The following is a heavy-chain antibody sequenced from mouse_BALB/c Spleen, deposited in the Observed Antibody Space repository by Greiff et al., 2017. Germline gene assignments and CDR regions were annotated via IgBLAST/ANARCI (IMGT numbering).Heavy chain of an antibody. Sequence: VQLQQSGPELVKPGASVKMSCKASGYTFTSYVMHWVKQKPGQGLEWIGYIDPYNGGTSYNQKFKGKATLTVDKSSSTAFMHLNSLTSEDSAVYYCAILYGSSSYYYAMDYWGQGTSVTVSS. J-gene: IGHJ4*01. D-gene: IGHD1-1*01. V-gene: IGHV1-14*01. CDR3: AILYGSSSYYYAMDY. CDR2: IDPYNGGT. CDR1: GYTFTSYV.